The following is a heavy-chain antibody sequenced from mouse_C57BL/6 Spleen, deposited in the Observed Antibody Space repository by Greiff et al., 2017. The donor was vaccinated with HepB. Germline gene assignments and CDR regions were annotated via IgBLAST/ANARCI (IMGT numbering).Heavy chain of an antibody. CDR1: GYSITSGYY. CDR3: ARDRRGNGNYAFDD. J-gene: IGHJ2*01. Sequence: VQLQESGPGLVKPSQSLSLTCSVTGYSITSGYYWNWIRQFPGNKLEWMGYISYDGSNNYNPSLKNRISITRDTSKNQFFLKLKSVTTEDTATYYCARDRRGNGNYAFDDWGQGTTLTVSS. CDR2: ISYDGSN. D-gene: IGHD2-1*01. V-gene: IGHV3-6*01.